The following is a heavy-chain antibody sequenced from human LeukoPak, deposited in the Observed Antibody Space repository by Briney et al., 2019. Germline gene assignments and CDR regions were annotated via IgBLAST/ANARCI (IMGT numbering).Heavy chain of an antibody. CDR2: INANSGDT. J-gene: IGHJ6*03. CDR3: ARGRYCSGGSCFFYYYYYMDV. V-gene: IGHV1-2*02. CDR1: GHTFTGYY. D-gene: IGHD2-15*01. Sequence: ASVKVSCKASGHTFTGYYMHWVRQAPGQGLEWMGWINANSGDTNYAQKFQGRVTMTRDTSTSTVYMELSSLRSEDTAVYYCARGRYCSGGSCFFYYYYYMDVWGKGTTVTISS.